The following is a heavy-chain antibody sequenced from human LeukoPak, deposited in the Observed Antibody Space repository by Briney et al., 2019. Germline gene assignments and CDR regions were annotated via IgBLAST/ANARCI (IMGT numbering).Heavy chain of an antibody. CDR1: GFTFSSYS. CDR3: ARVHGSVLGVFDY. D-gene: IGHD2-8*02. J-gene: IGHJ4*02. V-gene: IGHV3-21*01. Sequence: GGSLRLSCAASGFTFSSYSMNWVRQAPGKGLEWVSSISSSSSYIYYADSVKGRFTISRDNAKNSLYLQMNSLRAEDTAVYYCARVHGSVLGVFDYWGQGTLVTVSS. CDR2: ISSSSSYI.